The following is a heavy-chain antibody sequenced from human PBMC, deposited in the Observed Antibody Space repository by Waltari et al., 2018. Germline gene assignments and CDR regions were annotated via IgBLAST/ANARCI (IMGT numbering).Heavy chain of an antibody. Sequence: QVQLQESGPGLVKPSQTLSLTCTVSGGSISSGGYYWSWIRQHPGKGLEWIGYIYYSGSTYYNPSLKSRVTISVDTSKNQFSLKLSSVTAADTAVYYFARWRKRLAAAAFDYWGQGTLVTVSS. V-gene: IGHV4-31*03. CDR1: GGSISSGGYY. CDR3: ARWRKRLAAAAFDY. D-gene: IGHD6-13*01. CDR2: IYYSGST. J-gene: IGHJ4*02.